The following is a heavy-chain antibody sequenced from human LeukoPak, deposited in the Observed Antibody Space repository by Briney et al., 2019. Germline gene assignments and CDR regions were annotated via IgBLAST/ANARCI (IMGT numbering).Heavy chain of an antibody. CDR3: GKSGSRDWDYFEY. CDR1: GFTFNDYY. V-gene: IGHV3-11*01. J-gene: IGHJ4*02. Sequence: PGGSLRLSCAASGFTFNDYYMSWIRQAPGKGLEWVSYISSSGSTIYYADSVKGRFTISRDNAKNSLYLQMNSLRAEDTAVYYCGKSGSRDWDYFEYWGQGTLVTASS. CDR2: ISSSGSTI. D-gene: IGHD6-19*01.